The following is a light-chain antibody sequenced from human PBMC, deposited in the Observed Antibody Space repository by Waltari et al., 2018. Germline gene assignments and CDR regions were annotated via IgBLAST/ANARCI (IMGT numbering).Light chain of an antibody. CDR3: QTWGTGIWV. CDR2: LNSDGSH. CDR1: SGHSSYP. V-gene: IGLV4-69*01. Sequence: QLVLTQSPSASASLGASVKLTCTLSSGHSSYPIAWHQQQPEKGPRYLMKLNSDGSHSKGDGIPDRVSGSSSGAERYLTISSLQSEDEADYYCQTWGTGIWVFGGGTKLTVL. J-gene: IGLJ3*02.